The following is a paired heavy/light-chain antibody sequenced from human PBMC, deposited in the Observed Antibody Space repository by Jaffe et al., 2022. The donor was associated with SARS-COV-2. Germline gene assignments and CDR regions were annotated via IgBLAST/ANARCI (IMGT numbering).Heavy chain of an antibody. V-gene: IGHV4-61*02. CDR3: ARRVVLGDSSWFDP. CDR1: GGSINSGRYW. D-gene: IGHD3-10*02. Sequence: QVQLQESGPGLVKPSQTLSLTCTVSGGSINSGRYWWTWIRQPAGKGLEWIGRIYTTGSTHYNPSLKSRATISADTSRNQFSLNLFSVTAADTAVYYCARRVVLGDSSWFDPWGQGILVTVSS. J-gene: IGHJ5*02. CDR2: IYTTGST.
Light chain of an antibody. Sequence: DIVMTQSPLSLPVTPGEPASISCRSSQSLVHSNGYNYLDWYLQKPGQSPQILIYLGSNRASGVPDRFSGSGSGTDFTLKISRVEAEDVGVYYCMQALQTPLTFGGGTKVEIK. CDR2: LGS. CDR1: QSLVHSNGYNY. CDR3: MQALQTPLT. V-gene: IGKV2-28*01. J-gene: IGKJ4*01.